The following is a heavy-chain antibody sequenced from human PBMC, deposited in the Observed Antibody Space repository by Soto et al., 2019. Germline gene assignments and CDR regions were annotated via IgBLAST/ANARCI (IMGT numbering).Heavy chain of an antibody. Sequence: GWALGLSCAPSVFTFINYEMMWVRQAPGEGLECLSYITRGGSTIHYADSVRGRFTISRDNAKNSLYLQMNSLRAEDSAVYYCASVWSGYSGAHYWGQGTLVPVSS. CDR2: ITRGGSTI. CDR3: ASVWSGYSGAHY. V-gene: IGHV3-48*03. CDR1: VFTFINYE. J-gene: IGHJ4*02. D-gene: IGHD3-3*01.